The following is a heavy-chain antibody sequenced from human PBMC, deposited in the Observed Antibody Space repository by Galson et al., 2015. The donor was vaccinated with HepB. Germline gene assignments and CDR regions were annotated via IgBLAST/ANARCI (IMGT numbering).Heavy chain of an antibody. D-gene: IGHD2-2*01. CDR2: IIPIFGTA. J-gene: IGHJ6*02. CDR1: GGTFSSYA. V-gene: IGHV1-69*13. Sequence: SVKVSCKASGGTFSSYAISWVRQAPGQGLEWMGGIIPIFGTANYAQKFQGRVTITADESTSTAYMELSSLRSEDTAVYYCARTDIVVVPAANRGYYYYYGMDVWGQGTTVTVSS. CDR3: ARTDIVVVPAANRGYYYYYGMDV.